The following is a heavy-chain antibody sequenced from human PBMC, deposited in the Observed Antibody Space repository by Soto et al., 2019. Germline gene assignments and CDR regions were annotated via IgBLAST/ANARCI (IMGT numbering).Heavy chain of an antibody. CDR1: GFSLTTSGVG. CDR3: AHRLGSRGSFDY. Sequence: GSGPNAGEPTQTLTLTCTFSGFSLTTSGVGVGWIRQPPGKAPEWLALIYWNDDKRYSPSLQSRLTITKDTSKNQVVLTLTNMDPVDTATYYCAHRLGSRGSFDYWGQGSLVTVSS. D-gene: IGHD6-25*01. CDR2: IYWNDDK. V-gene: IGHV2-5*01. J-gene: IGHJ4*02.